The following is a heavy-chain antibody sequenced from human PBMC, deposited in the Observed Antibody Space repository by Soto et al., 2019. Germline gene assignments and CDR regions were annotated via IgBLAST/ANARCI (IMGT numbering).Heavy chain of an antibody. V-gene: IGHV3-73*01. D-gene: IGHD3-9*01. Sequence: VGSLILSCASSGLTFMWSGIHLVLQSSGKGLECVGRIRSKANSYATAYAASLKGRFTISRDDSKNTAYLQMNSLKTEDTAVYYCNRKQDYDISTGNDCDVMEVSGQGTTVTVSS. CDR1: GLTFMWSG. CDR2: IRSKANSYAT. J-gene: IGHJ6*02. CDR3: NRKQDYDISTGNDCDVMEV.